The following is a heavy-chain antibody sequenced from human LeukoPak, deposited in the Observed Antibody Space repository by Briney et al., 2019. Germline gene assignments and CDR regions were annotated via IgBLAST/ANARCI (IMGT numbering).Heavy chain of an antibody. J-gene: IGHJ5*02. D-gene: IGHD1-1*01. CDR1: GGSISSSSYY. CDR3: ARGTGNWFDP. CDR2: IYYSGST. V-gene: IGHV4-39*01. Sequence: SETLSLTCTVSGGSISSSSYYWGWIRQPPGKGLEWIGSIYYSGSTYYSPSLKSRVTISVDTSKNQFSLKLSSVTAADTAVYYCARGTGNWFDPWGQGTLVTVSS.